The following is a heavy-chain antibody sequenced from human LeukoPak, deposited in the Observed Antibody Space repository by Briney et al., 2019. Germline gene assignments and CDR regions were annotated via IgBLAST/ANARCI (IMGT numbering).Heavy chain of an antibody. V-gene: IGHV4-59*01. CDR2: IHNSGTS. CDR3: ARVYDSSTYYFDY. CDR1: DDSISDYY. D-gene: IGHD3-22*01. Sequence: SETLSLTCAVSDDSISDYYRGWIRQPPGKGLEWIGYIHNSGTSTYNLSLKSRVTISADTSKNQFSLKLNSMTTADTAVYYCARVYDSSTYYFDYWGQGTLVTVSS. J-gene: IGHJ4*02.